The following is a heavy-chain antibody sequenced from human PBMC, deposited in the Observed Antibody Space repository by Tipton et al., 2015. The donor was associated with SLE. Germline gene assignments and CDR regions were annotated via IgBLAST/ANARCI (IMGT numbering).Heavy chain of an antibody. V-gene: IGHV4-39*07. D-gene: IGHD3-3*01. J-gene: IGHJ4*02. CDR1: GGSISSSSYY. Sequence: TLSLTCTVSGGSISSSSYYWGWIRQPPGKGLEWIGSIYYGGSTNYNPSLKSRVTISVDTSKNQFSLRLSSVTAADTAVYYCARGTSIFGVVRHFDYWGQGTLVTVSS. CDR2: IYYGGST. CDR3: ARGTSIFGVVRHFDY.